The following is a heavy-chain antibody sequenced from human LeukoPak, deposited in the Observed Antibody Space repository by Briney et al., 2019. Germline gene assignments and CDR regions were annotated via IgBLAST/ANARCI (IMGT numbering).Heavy chain of an antibody. CDR3: ASHVDTAMVRSGDYYYMDV. CDR2: INANSGGT. CDR1: GYTFTGYY. Sequence: GASVKLSCKASGYTFTGYYMHWERQAPGQGLGWREWINANSGGTNYAQKWQGRITMTRDTSISTAYLELSKLKSEDPAVYSCASHVDTAMVRSGDYYYMDVWGKGTTVTVSS. D-gene: IGHD5-18*01. J-gene: IGHJ6*03. V-gene: IGHV1-2*02.